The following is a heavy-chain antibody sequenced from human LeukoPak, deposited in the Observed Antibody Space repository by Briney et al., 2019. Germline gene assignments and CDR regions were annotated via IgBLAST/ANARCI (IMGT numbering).Heavy chain of an antibody. D-gene: IGHD5-24*01. CDR1: GGSFSGYY. V-gene: IGHV4-34*01. Sequence: PSETLSLTCAVYGGSFSGYYWSWIRQPPGKGLEWIGEINHSGSTNYNPSLKSRVTISVDTSKNQFSLKLSSVTAADTAVYYCARVEMATKGNWFDPWGQGTLVTVSS. CDR2: INHSGST. CDR3: ARVEMATKGNWFDP. J-gene: IGHJ5*02.